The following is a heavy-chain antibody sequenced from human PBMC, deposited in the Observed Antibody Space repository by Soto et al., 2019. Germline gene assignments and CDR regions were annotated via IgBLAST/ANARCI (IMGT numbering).Heavy chain of an antibody. CDR3: AKDKPGTTSFDY. Sequence: GGSLRLSCAASGFTISSNAMYWFRQAPGKGLEWVSAISERGDTTHYADSVKGRFTISRDTSKNTLYLQLNTLRADDTAVYYCAKDKPGTTSFDYWGQGTLVTVSS. CDR2: ISERGDTT. D-gene: IGHD1-1*01. CDR1: GFTISSNA. V-gene: IGHV3-23*01. J-gene: IGHJ4*02.